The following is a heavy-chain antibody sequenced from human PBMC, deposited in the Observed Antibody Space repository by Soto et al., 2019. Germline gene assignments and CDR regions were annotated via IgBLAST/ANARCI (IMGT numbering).Heavy chain of an antibody. D-gene: IGHD3-10*01. Sequence: SVKVSCKASGYTFTSYYMHWVRQAPGQGLEWMGIINPSGGSTSYAQKFQGRVTMTRDTSTSTVYMELSSLRSEDTAVYYCASSPMVRGPHDAFDIWGQGTMGTVSS. CDR2: INPSGGST. V-gene: IGHV1-46*03. J-gene: IGHJ3*02. CDR1: GYTFTSYY. CDR3: ASSPMVRGPHDAFDI.